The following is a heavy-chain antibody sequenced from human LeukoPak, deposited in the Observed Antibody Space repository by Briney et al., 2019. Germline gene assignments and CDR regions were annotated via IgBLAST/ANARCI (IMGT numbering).Heavy chain of an antibody. CDR2: INPNSGGT. CDR3: ARDRVIVGPSDAFDI. J-gene: IGHJ3*02. CDR1: GYTFSGYY. Sequence: ASVKVSCKTSGYTFSGYYMNWVRQAPGQGLEWMGWINPNSGGTNSAQKFQGRVTMTRDTSISTAYMELSRLRSDDTAVYYCARDRVIVGPSDAFDIWGQWTMVTVSS. V-gene: IGHV1-2*02. D-gene: IGHD3-22*01.